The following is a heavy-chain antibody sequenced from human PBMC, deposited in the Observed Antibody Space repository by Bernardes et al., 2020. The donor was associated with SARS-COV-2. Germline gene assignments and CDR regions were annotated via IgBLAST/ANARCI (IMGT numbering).Heavy chain of an antibody. CDR1: GFTFSSYA. V-gene: IGHV3-23*01. J-gene: IGHJ4*02. CDR2: ISGSVGTT. CDR3: AKFLAGSSPHRTGAVTYFDS. D-gene: IGHD1-26*01. Sequence: SLRLSCAASGFTFSSYAMNWVRQAPGEGLEWVSAISGSVGTTFYTDSVKGRFTISRDNSKNTLYLQMKSLRADDTAVYYCAKFLAGSSPHRTGAVTYFDSWGQGTLVTVSS.